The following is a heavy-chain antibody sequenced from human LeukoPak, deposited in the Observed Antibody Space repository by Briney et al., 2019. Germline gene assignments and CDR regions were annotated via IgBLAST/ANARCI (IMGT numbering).Heavy chain of an antibody. CDR2: ISYSGTT. CDR1: NGSINTHF. J-gene: IGHJ3*01. Sequence: SETLSLTCTVSNGSINTHFWSWIRQPPGKGLEWIGYISYSGTTHFNPSLKSRVTMSVDTSKSQFSLRLSSVTVADTAVYYCASDMTVDPDTFDAWGLGTLVTVSS. CDR3: ASDMTVDPDTFDA. D-gene: IGHD3-22*01. V-gene: IGHV4-59*08.